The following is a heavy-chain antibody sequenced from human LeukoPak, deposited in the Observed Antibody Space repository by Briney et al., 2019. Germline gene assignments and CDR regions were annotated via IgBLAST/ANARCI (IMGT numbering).Heavy chain of an antibody. V-gene: IGHV5-51*01. D-gene: IGHD1-14*01. CDR3: ARRSLRYFDY. CDR1: GYNFTSYW. J-gene: IGHJ4*02. Sequence: GESLEICCKGSGYNFTSYWIGWVRPMPGKGLEWMGIIYPGDSDTRYSPSFQGQVTISADKSISTAYLQWSSLKASDTAMYYCARRSLRYFDYWGQGTLVTVSS. CDR2: IYPGDSDT.